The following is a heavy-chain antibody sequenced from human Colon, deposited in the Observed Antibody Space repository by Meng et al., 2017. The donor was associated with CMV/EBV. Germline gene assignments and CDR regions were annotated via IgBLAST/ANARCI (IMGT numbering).Heavy chain of an antibody. CDR2: IIPILGIA. Sequence: SVKVSCKASGGTFSSYTISWVRQAPGQGLEWMGRIIPILGIANYAQKFQGRVTITADKSTSTAYMELSSLRSEDTAVYYCAREKRVGVLATTTGDYWGQGTLVTVSS. D-gene: IGHD5-12*01. CDR1: GGTFSSYT. V-gene: IGHV1-69*04. CDR3: AREKRVGVLATTTGDY. J-gene: IGHJ4*02.